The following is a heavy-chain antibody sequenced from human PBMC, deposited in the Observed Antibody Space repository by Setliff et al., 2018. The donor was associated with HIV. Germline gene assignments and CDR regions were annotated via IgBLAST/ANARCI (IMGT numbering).Heavy chain of an antibody. J-gene: IGHJ4*02. CDR1: GFAFSSYV. CDR2: TSFDEGIK. Sequence: GGSLTLSCAASGFAFSSYVLHWVRQAPGKGPEWVAVTSFDEGIKYYRDSVKGRFTISRDNSKNTVYLQMNSLKTEDTAIYYCARDPTIPSPDYFDHWGQGTLVTVSS. V-gene: IGHV3-30*03. CDR3: ARDPTIPSPDYFDH. D-gene: IGHD4-4*01.